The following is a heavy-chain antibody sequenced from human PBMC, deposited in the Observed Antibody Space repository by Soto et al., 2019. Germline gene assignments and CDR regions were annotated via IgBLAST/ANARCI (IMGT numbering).Heavy chain of an antibody. J-gene: IGHJ4*02. CDR2: ISSSGGST. V-gene: IGHV3-23*01. D-gene: IGHD3-9*01. CDR3: AKDVVIRYFDWFDY. CDR1: GFTFGRYA. Sequence: EVKLLESGGGLVQSGGSLRLSCAGSGFTFGRYALSWVRQAPGKGLECVSTISSSGGSTWYADSVKGRFAISRDNSGSTVYLQMNSLRAEDTAVYYCAKDVVIRYFDWFDYWGQGTLVTVSS.